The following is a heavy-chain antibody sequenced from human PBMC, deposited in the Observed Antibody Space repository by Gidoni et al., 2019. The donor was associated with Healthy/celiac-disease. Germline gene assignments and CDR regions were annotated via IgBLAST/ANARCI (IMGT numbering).Heavy chain of an antibody. CDR3: ARDSMLGGDIVLVVYAIPRGYYYGMDV. D-gene: IGHD2-8*02. J-gene: IGHJ6*02. CDR2: ISSSSSTI. CDR1: GFTFSSYS. Sequence: EVQLVESGGGLVQPGGSLRLSCAASGFTFSSYSMNWVRLAPGMGLEWVSYISSSSSTIYYADSVKGRFTISRDNAKNSLYLQMNSLRDEYTAVYYCARDSMLGGDIVLVVYAIPRGYYYGMDVWGQGTTVTVSS. V-gene: IGHV3-48*02.